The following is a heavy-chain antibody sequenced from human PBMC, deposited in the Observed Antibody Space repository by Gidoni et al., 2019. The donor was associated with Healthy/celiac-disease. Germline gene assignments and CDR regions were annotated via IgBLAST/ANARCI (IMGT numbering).Heavy chain of an antibody. D-gene: IGHD6-19*01. CDR3: ARGRERVSRSLYGMDV. J-gene: IGHJ6*02. Sequence: QVQLVQSGAEVKKPGASVKVSCKASGYTLTSYDINWVRQATGQGLEWMGWMNPNSGNTGYAQKFHGRVTMTRNTSISTAYMELSSLRSEDTAVYYCARGRERVSRSLYGMDVWGQGTTVTVSS. V-gene: IGHV1-8*01. CDR1: GYTLTSYD. CDR2: MNPNSGNT.